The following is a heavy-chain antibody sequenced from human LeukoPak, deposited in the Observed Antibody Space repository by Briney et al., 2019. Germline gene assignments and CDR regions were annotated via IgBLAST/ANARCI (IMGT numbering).Heavy chain of an antibody. CDR1: GGTFSSYA. J-gene: IGHJ4*02. CDR2: IIPIFGTA. V-gene: IGHV1-69*13. Sequence: ASVKVSCKASGGTFSSYAISWVRQAPGQGLEWMGGIIPIFGTANYAQKFQGRVTITADESTSTAYMELSSLRSEDTAVYYCARGRYCGSDCYSSFDYWGQGTLVTVSS. D-gene: IGHD2-21*02. CDR3: ARGRYCGSDCYSSFDY.